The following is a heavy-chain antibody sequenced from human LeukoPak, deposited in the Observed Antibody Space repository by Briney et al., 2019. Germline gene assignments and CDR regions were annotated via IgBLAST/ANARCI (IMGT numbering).Heavy chain of an antibody. CDR2: IHSADSNT. J-gene: IGHJ4*02. V-gene: IGHV5-51*01. CDR1: GYSFTNYW. D-gene: IGHD4-17*01. Sequence: GESLKISCQDSGYSFTNYWIGWVRQMSGKGLEWTGIIHSADSNTKYSPSFQGQVTISADKSISTAYLQWSGLKASDTAMYYCAGARHGDYRWDYWGQGTLVTVSS. CDR3: AGARHGDYRWDY.